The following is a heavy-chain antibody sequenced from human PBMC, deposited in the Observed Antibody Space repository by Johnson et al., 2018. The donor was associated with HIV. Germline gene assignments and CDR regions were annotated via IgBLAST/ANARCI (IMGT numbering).Heavy chain of an antibody. D-gene: IGHD4-17*01. J-gene: IGHJ3*01. V-gene: IGHV3-11*04. CDR1: GFTFSYYY. CDR2: ISSSGSSI. CDR3: ARDSTPWGGDYVGYAFDL. Sequence: QMQLVESGGGLVQPGGSLRLSCAASGFTFSYYYMSWIRQAPGKGLEWVSFISSSGSSIYYADSVKGRFTVSRDNTKKSLYLQMNSLRADDTAVYYCARDSTPWGGDYVGYAFDLWGKGTMVTISS.